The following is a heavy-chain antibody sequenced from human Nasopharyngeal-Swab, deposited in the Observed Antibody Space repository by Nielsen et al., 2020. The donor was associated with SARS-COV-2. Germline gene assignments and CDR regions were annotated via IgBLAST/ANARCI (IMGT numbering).Heavy chain of an antibody. D-gene: IGHD3-22*01. CDR1: DYSISSYY. CDR3: ARVHYDDSTYYYYGLDV. V-gene: IGHV4-59*13. J-gene: IGHJ6*02. Sequence: GSLRLSCTVSDYSISSYYWTWIRQPPGKGLEWIGYIYYSGSPNYNPSLKSRVTLSLDTSKSQLSLKLSSVTAADTAVYYCARVHYDDSTYYYYGLDVWGQGTTVTVSS. CDR2: IYYSGSP.